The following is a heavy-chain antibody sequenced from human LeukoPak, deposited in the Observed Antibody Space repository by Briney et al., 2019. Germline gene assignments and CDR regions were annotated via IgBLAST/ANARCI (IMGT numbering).Heavy chain of an antibody. J-gene: IGHJ4*02. CDR2: ISWNSGSI. V-gene: IGHV3-9*01. CDR3: AKDRRELLYYLDY. CDR1: GFTFDDYA. Sequence: GGSLRLSCAASGFTFDDYAMHWVRQAPGKGLEWVSGISWNSGSIGYADSVKDRFTISRDNAKNSLYLQMNSLRAEDTALYYCAKDRRELLYYLDYWGQGTLVTVSS. D-gene: IGHD1-26*01.